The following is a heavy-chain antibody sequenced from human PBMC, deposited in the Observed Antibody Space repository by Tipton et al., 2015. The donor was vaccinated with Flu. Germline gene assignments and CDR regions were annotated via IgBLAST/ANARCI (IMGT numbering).Heavy chain of an antibody. CDR1: GGSISSSSYY. Sequence: TLSLTCDVYGGSISSSSYYWGWIRQPPGKGLEWIGSIYYSGSTYYNPSLKSRVTISVDTSKNQFSLKLSSVTAADTAVYYCARDSRIAAAGSEDYWGQGTLVTVSS. CDR3: ARDSRIAAAGSEDY. CDR2: IYYSGST. V-gene: IGHV4-39*07. J-gene: IGHJ4*02. D-gene: IGHD6-13*01.